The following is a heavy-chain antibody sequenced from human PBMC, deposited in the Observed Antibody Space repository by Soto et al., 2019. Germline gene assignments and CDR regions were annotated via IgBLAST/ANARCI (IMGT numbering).Heavy chain of an antibody. CDR1: GFTFNSYT. Sequence: EAQLVESGGGLVKPGGSLRLSCAASGFTFNSYTMNWVRQAPGKGLEWVSSITSSGSYIYYADSVKGRFTISRDNAKNSLYLQMDSLRAEDTAVYYCATEVGRSYYGMDVWGQGTTVTVSS. V-gene: IGHV3-21*01. CDR2: ITSSGSYI. J-gene: IGHJ6*02. CDR3: ATEVGRSYYGMDV. D-gene: IGHD1-26*01.